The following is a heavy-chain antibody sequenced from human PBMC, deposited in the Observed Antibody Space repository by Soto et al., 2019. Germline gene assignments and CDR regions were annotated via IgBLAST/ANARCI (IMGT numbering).Heavy chain of an antibody. CDR1: GGTFSSYA. D-gene: IGHD3-22*01. Sequence: GASVKVSCKASGGTFSSYAISWVRQAPGQGLEWMGGIIPIFGTANYAQKFQGRVTITADKSTSTAYMELSSLRSEDTAVYYCARSGVAYYYDSSGYSVDYWGQGTLVTVS. CDR3: ARSGVAYYYDSSGYSVDY. J-gene: IGHJ4*02. V-gene: IGHV1-69*06. CDR2: IIPIFGTA.